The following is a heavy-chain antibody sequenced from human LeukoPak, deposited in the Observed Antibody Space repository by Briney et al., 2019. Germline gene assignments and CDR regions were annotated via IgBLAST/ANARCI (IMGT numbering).Heavy chain of an antibody. CDR3: ARSSGYSGYDSREPYGMDV. D-gene: IGHD5-12*01. V-gene: IGHV1-2*02. Sequence: ASVKVSCKASGYTFTGYYMHWVRQAPGQGLEWMGWINPNSGGTNYAQKFQGRVTMTRDTSISTAYMELSGLRSDDTAVYYCARSSGYSGYDSREPYGMDVWGQGTTVTVSS. CDR1: GYTFTGYY. CDR2: INPNSGGT. J-gene: IGHJ6*02.